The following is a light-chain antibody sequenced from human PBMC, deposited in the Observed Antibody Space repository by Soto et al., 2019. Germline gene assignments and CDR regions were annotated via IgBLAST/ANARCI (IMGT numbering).Light chain of an antibody. CDR2: AAS. J-gene: IGKJ5*01. CDR3: QQRSTWPLT. Sequence: EVVLTQSPVTLSLSPGETATLSCRASQNIGSNLAWYQHKPGQPPRPLFDAASNGATGIPARVSGSGFGTDFTLTISSLEPDDFGVYYCQQRSTWPLTFGQGTRLDIK. V-gene: IGKV3-11*01. CDR1: QNIGSN.